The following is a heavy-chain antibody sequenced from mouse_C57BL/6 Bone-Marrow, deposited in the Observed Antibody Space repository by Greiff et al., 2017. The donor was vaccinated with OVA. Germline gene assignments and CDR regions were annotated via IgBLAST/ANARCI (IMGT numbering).Heavy chain of an antibody. CDR1: GYTFTSYW. J-gene: IGHJ3*01. V-gene: IGHV1-55*01. D-gene: IGHD1-1*01. Sequence: QVQLQQPGAELVKPGASVKMSCKASGYTFTSYWITWVKQRPGQGLEWIGDIYPGSGSTNYNEKFKSKATLTVDKSSSTAYMQLSSLTSEDSAVYYCARRRYGPWFAYWGQGALVTVSA. CDR2: IYPGSGST. CDR3: ARRRYGPWFAY.